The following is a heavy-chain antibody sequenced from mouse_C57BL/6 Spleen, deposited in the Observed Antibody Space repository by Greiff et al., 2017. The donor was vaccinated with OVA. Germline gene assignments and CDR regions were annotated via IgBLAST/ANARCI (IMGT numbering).Heavy chain of an antibody. CDR1: GYSITSGYY. V-gene: IGHV3-6*01. CDR2: ISYDGSN. J-gene: IGHJ3*01. Sequence: EVKLQESGPGLVKPSQSLSLTCSVTGYSITSGYYWNWIRQFPGNKLEWMGYISYDGSNNYNPSLKNRISITRDTSKNQFFLKLNSVTTEDTATYYCARREVSWFAYWGQGTLVTVSA. CDR3: ARREVSWFAY.